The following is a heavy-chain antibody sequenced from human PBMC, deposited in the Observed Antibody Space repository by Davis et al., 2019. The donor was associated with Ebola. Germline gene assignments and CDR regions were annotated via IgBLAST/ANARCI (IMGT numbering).Heavy chain of an antibody. CDR3: ARSKGGRSFGVVIMFGMDV. V-gene: IGHV1-69*13. J-gene: IGHJ6*02. D-gene: IGHD3-3*01. CDR1: GGTFSSYA. Sequence: SVKVSCKASGGTFSSYAISWVRQAPGQGLEWMGGIIPIFGTANYAQKFQGRVTITADESTSTAYMELSSLRSEDTAVYYCARSKGGRSFGVVIMFGMDVWGQGTTVTVSS. CDR2: IIPIFGTA.